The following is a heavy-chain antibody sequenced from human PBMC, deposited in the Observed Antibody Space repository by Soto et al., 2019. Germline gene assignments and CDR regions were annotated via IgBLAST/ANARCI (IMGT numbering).Heavy chain of an antibody. CDR2: IAYSGDA. CDR3: ARDRLYYDILTGYYTSYFDY. J-gene: IGHJ4*02. V-gene: IGHV4-31*11. Sequence: TLSLTCAVSGGSMISADSYWFWIRKHPGKGLEWIGYIAYSGDAYYNPSLRSRVTISADTSENKFSLTLSSVTAADTAVYYCARDRLYYDILTGYYTSYFDYWGQGTLVTVSS. CDR1: GGSMISADSY. D-gene: IGHD3-9*01.